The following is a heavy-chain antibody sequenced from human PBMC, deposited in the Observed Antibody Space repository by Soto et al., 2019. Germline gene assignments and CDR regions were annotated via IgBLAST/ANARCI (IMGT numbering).Heavy chain of an antibody. CDR3: ARRERAAGTDWWFDP. J-gene: IGHJ5*02. V-gene: IGHV4-39*01. D-gene: IGHD6-13*01. Sequence: PSETLSLTCAVSGGSISSSSFLWGWIRQPPGKGLEWIGSIYYSGRPYYSPSLKSRVTISVDTSKNQFSLKLSSVTAADTAVYYCARRERAAGTDWWFDPWGQGTLVTVSS. CDR2: IYYSGRP. CDR1: GGSISSSSFL.